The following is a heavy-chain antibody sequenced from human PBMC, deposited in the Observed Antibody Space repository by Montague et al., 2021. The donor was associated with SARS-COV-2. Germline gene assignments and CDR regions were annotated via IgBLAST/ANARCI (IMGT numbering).Heavy chain of an antibody. V-gene: IGHV4-31*03. CDR2: IYYSGST. CDR3: AREKRYYCSSTSCYDNYYYYYGMDV. D-gene: IGHD2-2*01. J-gene: IGHJ6*02. Sequence: TLSLTCTVSGGSISSGGYYWSWIRQHPGKGLEWIGYIYYSGSTYYNPSLKSRVTISVDASKNQFSLKLSSVTAADTAVYYCAREKRYYCSSTSCYDNYYYYYGMDVWGQGTMVTVPS. CDR1: GGSISSGGYY.